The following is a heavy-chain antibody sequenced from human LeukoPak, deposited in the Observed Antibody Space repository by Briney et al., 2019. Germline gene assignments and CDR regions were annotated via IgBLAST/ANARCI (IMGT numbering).Heavy chain of an antibody. CDR2: IRYDGSDQ. CDR1: GFTFSSYG. J-gene: IGHJ4*02. CDR3: AKDNSNWSFDC. Sequence: PGGSLRLSCAASGFTFSSYGIHWVRQAPGKGLDWVAFIRYDGSDQYYTDSVKGRFTISRDNSKNTLYLQMNRLRAEDTAIYYCAKDNSNWSFDCWGQGTLVTVSS. V-gene: IGHV3-30*02. D-gene: IGHD6-13*01.